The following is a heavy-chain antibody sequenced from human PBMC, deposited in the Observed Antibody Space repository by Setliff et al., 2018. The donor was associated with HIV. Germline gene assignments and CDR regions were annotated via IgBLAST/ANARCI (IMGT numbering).Heavy chain of an antibody. CDR3: ARPSHVYGDNGPLGY. D-gene: IGHD2-21*01. CDR2: MNPSTGEI. J-gene: IGHJ4*02. V-gene: IGHV1-8*02. Sequence: ASVKVSCKASGGTFINSAFNWVRQAPGQGLEWMAWMNPSTGEIGYAQKFQGRLTMTRDSSISTAYMELRGLRSEDTAIYYCARPSHVYGDNGPLGYWGQGTLVTVS. CDR1: GGTFINSA.